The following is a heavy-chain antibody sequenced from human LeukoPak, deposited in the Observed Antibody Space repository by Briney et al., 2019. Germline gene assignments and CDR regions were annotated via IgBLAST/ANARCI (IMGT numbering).Heavy chain of an antibody. D-gene: IGHD1-26*01. Sequence: GGSLRLSCAASGFTFDEYAMHWVRQAPGKGLEWVSLISWDNGTTYYADSVRGRFTISRDNSKNSLYLQMNSLRAEDTAVYYCARGVGATGVNWFDPWGQGTLVTVSS. CDR2: ISWDNGTT. CDR1: GFTFDEYA. CDR3: ARGVGATGVNWFDP. J-gene: IGHJ5*02. V-gene: IGHV3-43D*04.